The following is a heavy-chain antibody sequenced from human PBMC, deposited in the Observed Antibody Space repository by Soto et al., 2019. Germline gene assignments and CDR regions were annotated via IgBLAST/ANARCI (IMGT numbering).Heavy chain of an antibody. D-gene: IGHD5-18*01. V-gene: IGHV4-31*03. CDR3: ARDIIGYSYGVGLFWFDP. J-gene: IGHJ5*02. CDR1: GVSISSGGYY. Sequence: SETLSLTCTVSGVSISSGGYYWSWIRQHPGKGLEWIGYIYYSGSTYYNPSLKGRVTISVDTSKNQFSLKLSSVTAADTAVYYCARDIIGYSYGVGLFWFDPWGQGTLVTVSS. CDR2: IYYSGST.